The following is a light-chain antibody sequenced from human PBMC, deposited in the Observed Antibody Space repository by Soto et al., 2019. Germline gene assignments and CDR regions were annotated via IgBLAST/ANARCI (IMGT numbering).Light chain of an antibody. Sequence: QSVLTQPASVSWSPGQSITISRTGSSSDVGAYDFVSWYQQHPGKAPKFIIYGVYNRPSGVSARFSGSKSGNTASLTISGLRPEDEADYYCTSYTSSSTYLFGTGTKVTVL. J-gene: IGLJ1*01. CDR2: GVY. CDR3: TSYTSSSTYL. CDR1: SSDVGAYDF. V-gene: IGLV2-14*01.